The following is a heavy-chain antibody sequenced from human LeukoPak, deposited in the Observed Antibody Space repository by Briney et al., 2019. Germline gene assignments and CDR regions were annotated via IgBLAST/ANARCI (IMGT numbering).Heavy chain of an antibody. CDR2: IFPADSNT. J-gene: IGHJ5*02. D-gene: IGHD2-15*01. V-gene: IGHV5-51*01. Sequence: GESLKIFCQASGYSFASSWIGWVRQVPGKGLEWMGTIFPADSNTRYSPSFQGQVTISVDKSNNTAYLQWSSLKASDTAIYYCARLSGGSPWGQGTLVTVSS. CDR3: ARLSGGSP. CDR1: GYSFASSW.